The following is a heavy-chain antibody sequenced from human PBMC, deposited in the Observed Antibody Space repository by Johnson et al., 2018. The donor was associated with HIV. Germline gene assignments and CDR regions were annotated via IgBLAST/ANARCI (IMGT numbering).Heavy chain of an antibody. CDR3: ARYGRDLVTRGSFDI. CDR1: GFTVSSNY. V-gene: IGHV3-66*02. Sequence: VQPVESGGGLVQPGGSLRLSCAASGFTVSSNYMSWVRQAPGTGLEWVSVIFSVGSAYYVDSVTGRFIISRDNCKTMLYLQMNSLRPEDTAVYYCARYGRDLVTRGSFDIWGHGTVVTVYS. J-gene: IGHJ3*02. CDR2: IFSVGSA. D-gene: IGHD3-10*02.